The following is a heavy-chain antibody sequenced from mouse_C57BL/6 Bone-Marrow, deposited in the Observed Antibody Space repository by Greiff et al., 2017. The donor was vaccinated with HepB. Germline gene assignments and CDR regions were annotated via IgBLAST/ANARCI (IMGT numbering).Heavy chain of an antibody. CDR2: IYPRSGNT. CDR3: ARGGDSTVVAMDYFDY. Sequence: VKLVESGAELARPGASVKLSCKASGYTFTSYGISWVKQRTGQGLEWIGEIYPRSGNTYYNEKFKGKATLTADKSSSTAYMELRSLTSEDSAVYFCARGGDSTVVAMDYFDYWGQGTTLTVSS. J-gene: IGHJ2*01. D-gene: IGHD1-1*01. CDR1: GYTFTSYG. V-gene: IGHV1-81*01.